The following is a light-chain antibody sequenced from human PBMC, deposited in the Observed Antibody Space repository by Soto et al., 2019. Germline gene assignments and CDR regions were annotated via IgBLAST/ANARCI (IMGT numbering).Light chain of an antibody. CDR3: QQRSNWPIT. CDR1: QSVSNY. V-gene: IGKV3-11*01. Sequence: EIVLTQSPATLSLSPGERATLSCRASQSVSNYLAWYQQKPGQAPRLLIFDASKRATGIPARFSGSGSGTDSTLTISSLEPEDFAVYYCQQRSNWPITFGQGTRLEIK. CDR2: DAS. J-gene: IGKJ5*01.